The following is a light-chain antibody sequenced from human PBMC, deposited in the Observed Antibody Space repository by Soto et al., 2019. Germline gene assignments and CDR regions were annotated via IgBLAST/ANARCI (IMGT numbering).Light chain of an antibody. CDR2: AAS. J-gene: IGKJ5*01. Sequence: IQFTQSPSSLSASVGDRVTITCRASQGISTYLAWYQQKPGKAPNLLIYAASTLQSGVPSRFSGGGSGTDFTLTIGSLQPEDFAIYYCQQLKTYPITFGQGTRLEIK. CDR1: QGISTY. V-gene: IGKV1-9*01. CDR3: QQLKTYPIT.